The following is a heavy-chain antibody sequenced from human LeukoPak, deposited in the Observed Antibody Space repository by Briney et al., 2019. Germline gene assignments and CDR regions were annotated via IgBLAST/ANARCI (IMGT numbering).Heavy chain of an antibody. D-gene: IGHD3-10*01. CDR1: GYTFTDHY. Sequence: SVKVSCKASGYTFTDHYMHWVRQAPGQGLEWMGRIITILGIANYAQKFQGRVTITADKSTSTAYMELSSLRSEDTAVYYCARPDASPYGSGSNYYYGMDVWGQGTTVTVSS. CDR3: ARPDASPYGSGSNYYYGMDV. J-gene: IGHJ6*02. CDR2: IITILGIA. V-gene: IGHV1-69*02.